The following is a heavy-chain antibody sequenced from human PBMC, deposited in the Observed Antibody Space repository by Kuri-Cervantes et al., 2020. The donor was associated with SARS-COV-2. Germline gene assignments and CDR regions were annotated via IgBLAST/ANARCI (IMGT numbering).Heavy chain of an antibody. V-gene: IGHV1-45*02. D-gene: IGHD3-10*01. CDR2: ITPFNGNT. CDR1: GYTFTSSG. Sequence: SVKVSCKASGYTFTSSGISWVRQAPGQALEWMGWITPFNGNTNYAQKFQGRVTITRDRSMNTAYMELSSLRSEDTAMYYCARSGPGAVSREDDAFDIWGQGTMVTVSS. CDR3: ARSGPGAVSREDDAFDI. J-gene: IGHJ3*02.